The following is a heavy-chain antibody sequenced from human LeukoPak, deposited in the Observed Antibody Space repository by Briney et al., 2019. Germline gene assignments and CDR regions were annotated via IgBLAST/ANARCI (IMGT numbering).Heavy chain of an antibody. D-gene: IGHD2-15*01. Sequence: KPSETLSLTCAVYGGSFSGYYWSWLRQPPGKGLEWIGEINHSGSTNYNPSLKSRVTISVDTSKNQLSLKLSSVTAADTAVYYCATLGYPLDYWGQGTLVTVST. CDR2: INHSGST. CDR3: ATLGYPLDY. J-gene: IGHJ4*02. V-gene: IGHV4-34*01. CDR1: GGSFSGYY.